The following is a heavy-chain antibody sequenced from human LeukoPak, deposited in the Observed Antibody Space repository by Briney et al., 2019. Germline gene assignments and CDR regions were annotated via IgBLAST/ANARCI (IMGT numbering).Heavy chain of an antibody. Sequence: ASVKVSCKASGYTFTSYDINWVRQATGQGLEWMGWMNPNSGNTGYAQKFQGRVTMTRNTAISTAYMELCSLRSEDTAVYYCARWGGDLGATGDDPWGQGTLVTVSS. CDR1: GYTFTSYD. V-gene: IGHV1-8*01. D-gene: IGHD1-26*01. J-gene: IGHJ5*02. CDR2: MNPNSGNT. CDR3: ARWGGDLGATGDDP.